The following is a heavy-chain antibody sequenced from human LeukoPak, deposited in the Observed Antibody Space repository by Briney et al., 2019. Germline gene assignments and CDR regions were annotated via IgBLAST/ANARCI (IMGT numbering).Heavy chain of an antibody. Sequence: ASVKVSCKASGGTFSSYAISWVRQAPGQGLEWMGGIIPIFGTANYAQKFQGRVTITADESTSTAYMELSSLRSEGTAVYYCARRTYYYGSGSYYDYWGQGTLVTVSS. CDR3: ARRTYYYGSGSYYDY. V-gene: IGHV1-69*13. D-gene: IGHD3-10*01. J-gene: IGHJ4*02. CDR1: GGTFSSYA. CDR2: IIPIFGTA.